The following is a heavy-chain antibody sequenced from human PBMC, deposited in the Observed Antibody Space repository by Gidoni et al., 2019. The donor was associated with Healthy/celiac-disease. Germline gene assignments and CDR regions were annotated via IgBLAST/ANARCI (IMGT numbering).Heavy chain of an antibody. CDR2: ISSSSSYI. V-gene: IGHV3-21*01. Sequence: EVQLVESGGGLVKPGGSLRLSCAASGFTFSSYSMNWVRQAPGKGLEWVSSISSSSSYIYYADSVKGRFTISRDNAKNSLYLQMNSLRAEDTAVYYCARTTYSSPSLHPQYYYYYGMDVWGQGTTVTVSS. D-gene: IGHD6-13*01. CDR1: GFTFSSYS. CDR3: ARTTYSSPSLHPQYYYYYGMDV. J-gene: IGHJ6*02.